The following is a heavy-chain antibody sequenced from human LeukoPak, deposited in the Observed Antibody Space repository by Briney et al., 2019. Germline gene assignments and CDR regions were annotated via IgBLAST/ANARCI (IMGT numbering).Heavy chain of an antibody. CDR1: GYTFTGYY. D-gene: IGHD6-19*01. Sequence: ASVKVSCKASGYTFTGYYMHWVRQAPGQGLEWMGWINPNSGGTNYAQKFQGRVTTTRDTSISTAYMELSRLRSDDTAVYYCARLIAVAGKGDYWGQGTLVTVSS. J-gene: IGHJ4*02. CDR3: ARLIAVAGKGDY. V-gene: IGHV1-2*02. CDR2: INPNSGGT.